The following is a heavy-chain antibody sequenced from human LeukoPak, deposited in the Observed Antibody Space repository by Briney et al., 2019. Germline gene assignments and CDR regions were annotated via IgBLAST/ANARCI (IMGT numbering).Heavy chain of an antibody. CDR3: ARLYDSSGYWYYFDY. D-gene: IGHD3-22*01. J-gene: IGHJ4*02. V-gene: IGHV4-4*02. Sequence: SGPLSLTCAVSGGSISSSNWWSWVRQPPGKGLEWIGEIYHSGSTNYNPSLKSRVTISVDKSKNQFSLKLSSVTAADTAVYYCARLYDSSGYWYYFDYWGQGTLVTVSS. CDR1: GGSISSSNW. CDR2: IYHSGST.